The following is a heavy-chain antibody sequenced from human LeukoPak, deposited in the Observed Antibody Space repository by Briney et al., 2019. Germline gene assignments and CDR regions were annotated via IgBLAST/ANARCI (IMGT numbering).Heavy chain of an antibody. CDR1: GFTFSNAW. D-gene: IGHD3-9*01. Sequence: GGSLRLSCAASGFTFSNAWMSWVRQAPGKGLEWVSAISGSGGSTYYADSVKGRFTISRDNSKNTLYLQMNSLRAEDTAVYYCAKVTPNYDLLTGYYDYWGQGTLVTVSS. V-gene: IGHV3-23*01. CDR3: AKVTPNYDLLTGYYDY. CDR2: ISGSGGST. J-gene: IGHJ4*02.